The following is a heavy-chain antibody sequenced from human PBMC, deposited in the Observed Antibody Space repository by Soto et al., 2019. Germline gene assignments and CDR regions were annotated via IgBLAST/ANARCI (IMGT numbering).Heavy chain of an antibody. J-gene: IGHJ5*02. V-gene: IGHV4-4*07. CDR2: VYRSGST. D-gene: IGHD7-27*01. Sequence: KPSETLSLTCTVSGGSFSSYYCNWVRKSAGRGLEWIGRVYRSGSTTYNPSLKSRLTMSVDTSKNQFSRRLTSVTAADTAVYYCATGRSEVVTGDMDTLGRGTLVTVSS. CDR1: GGSFSSYY. CDR3: ATGRSEVVTGDMDT.